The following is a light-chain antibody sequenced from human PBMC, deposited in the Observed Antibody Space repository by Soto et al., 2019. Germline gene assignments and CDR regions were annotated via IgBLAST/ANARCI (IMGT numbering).Light chain of an antibody. CDR2: GAF. Sequence: ENVLTPAPGTPSSSPGERAPPSRRASQSVSSSFLAWYQQKPGQAPRLLIYGAFSRATGIPDRFSGSGSGTDFTLTISRLEPEDFAVYYCQQYGTPPPNFGQGTRLEI. V-gene: IGKV3-20*01. CDR1: QSVSSSF. J-gene: IGKJ5*01. CDR3: QQYGTPPPN.